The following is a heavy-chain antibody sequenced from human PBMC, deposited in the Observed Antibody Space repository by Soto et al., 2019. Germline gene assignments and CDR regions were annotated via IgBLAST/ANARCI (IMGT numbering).Heavy chain of an antibody. J-gene: IGHJ4*02. Sequence: GSLRLSCAASGFTFSSYSMNWVRQAPGKGLEWVSSISSSSSYIYYADSVKGRFTISRDNAKNSLYLQMNSLRAEDTAAYYCARDIEAAAGTGYFDYWGQGTLVTVSS. CDR1: GFTFSSYS. D-gene: IGHD6-13*01. CDR3: ARDIEAAAGTGYFDY. CDR2: ISSSSSYI. V-gene: IGHV3-21*01.